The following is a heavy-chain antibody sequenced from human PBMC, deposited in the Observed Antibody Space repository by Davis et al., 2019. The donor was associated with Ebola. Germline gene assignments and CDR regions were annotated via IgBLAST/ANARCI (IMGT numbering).Heavy chain of an antibody. Sequence: GESLKISCAASGFIFSSYTMNWVRQAPGKGLEWVSSISVSSGYIYYEDSVKGRFTISRDNAKNSLYLQMNSLRAEDTAVYYCAKGWWGGAGYWGQGTLVTVSS. V-gene: IGHV3-21*01. J-gene: IGHJ4*02. CDR2: ISVSSGYI. CDR1: GFIFSSYT. CDR3: AKGWWGGAGY. D-gene: IGHD1-26*01.